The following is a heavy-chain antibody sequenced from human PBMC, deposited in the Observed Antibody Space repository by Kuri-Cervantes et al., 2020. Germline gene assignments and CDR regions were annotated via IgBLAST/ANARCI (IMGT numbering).Heavy chain of an antibody. Sequence: ESLKISCAVYGGSFSGYYWSWIRQPPGKGLEWIGEINHSGSTNYNPSLKSRVTISVDTSKNQFSLKLSSVAAADTAVYYCARVLMRGSFDYWGQGTLVTVSS. CDR3: ARVLMRGSFDY. D-gene: IGHD3-16*01. J-gene: IGHJ4*02. CDR2: INHSGST. V-gene: IGHV4-34*01. CDR1: GGSFSGYY.